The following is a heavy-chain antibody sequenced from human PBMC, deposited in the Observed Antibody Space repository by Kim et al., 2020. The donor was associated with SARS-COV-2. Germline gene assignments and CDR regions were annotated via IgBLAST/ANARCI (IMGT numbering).Heavy chain of an antibody. CDR3: TASFGELLAPPPFDY. Sequence: GGSLRLSCAASGFTFSNAWMSWVRQAPGKGLEWVGRIKSKTDGGTTDYAAPVKGRFTISRDDSKNTLYLQMNSLKTEDTAVYYCTASFGELLAPPPFDYWGQGTLVTVSS. CDR2: IKSKTDGGTT. V-gene: IGHV3-15*01. D-gene: IGHD3-10*01. J-gene: IGHJ4*02. CDR1: GFTFSNAW.